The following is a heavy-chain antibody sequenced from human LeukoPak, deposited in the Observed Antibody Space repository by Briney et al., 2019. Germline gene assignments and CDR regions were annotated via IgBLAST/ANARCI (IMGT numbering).Heavy chain of an antibody. CDR1: GFTFSDYY. J-gene: IGHJ4*02. V-gene: IGHV3-11*06. Sequence: TGGSLRLFCAASGFTFSDYYMSWIRQAPGKGLEWVSYISSSSSYTNYADPVKGRFTISRDNAKNSLYLKMDSPRAEDTAECYCAGSTAGYAFDYWGQGTLVTVSS. D-gene: IGHD5-12*01. CDR2: ISSSSSYT. CDR3: AGSTAGYAFDY.